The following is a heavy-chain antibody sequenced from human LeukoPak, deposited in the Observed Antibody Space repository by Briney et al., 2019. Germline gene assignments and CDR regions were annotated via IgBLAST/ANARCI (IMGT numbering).Heavy chain of an antibody. CDR1: GYTFTSYY. J-gene: IGHJ4*02. CDR3: ARGNPLPVRIQLWFYYFDY. Sequence: ASVKVSCKASGYTFTSYYMHWVRQAPGQGLEWMGIINPSGGSTSYAQKFQGRVTMTRDTSTSTVYMELSSLRSEDTAVYYCARGNPLPVRIQLWFYYFDYWGQGTLVTVSS. V-gene: IGHV1-46*01. CDR2: INPSGGST. D-gene: IGHD5-18*01.